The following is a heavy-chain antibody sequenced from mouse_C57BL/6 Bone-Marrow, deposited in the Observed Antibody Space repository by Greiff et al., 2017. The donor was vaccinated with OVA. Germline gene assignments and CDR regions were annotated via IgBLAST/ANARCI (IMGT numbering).Heavy chain of an antibody. Sequence: DVMLVESGGGLVKPGGSLKLSCAASGFTFSSYAMSWVRQTPEKRLEWVATISDGGSYTYYPDNVKGRFTISRDNAKNNLYLQMSHLKSEDTAMYYCARDEAYWGQGTLVTVSA. CDR3: ARDEAY. J-gene: IGHJ3*01. V-gene: IGHV5-4*01. CDR2: ISDGGSYT. CDR1: GFTFSSYA.